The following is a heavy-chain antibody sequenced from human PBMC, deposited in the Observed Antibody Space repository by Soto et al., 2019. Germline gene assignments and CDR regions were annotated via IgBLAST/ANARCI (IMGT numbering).Heavy chain of an antibody. D-gene: IGHD6-6*01. J-gene: IGHJ6*02. V-gene: IGHV4-30-2*01. CDR1: GGSISSGGYS. CDR2: IYHSGST. CDR3: AGYSSSPFRYSGMDV. Sequence: SETLSLTCAVSGGSISSGGYSWSWIRQPPGKGLEWIGYIYHSGSTYYNPSLKSRVTISVDRSKNQFSLKLSSVTAADTAVYYCAGYSSSPFRYSGMDVWGQGTTVTVSS.